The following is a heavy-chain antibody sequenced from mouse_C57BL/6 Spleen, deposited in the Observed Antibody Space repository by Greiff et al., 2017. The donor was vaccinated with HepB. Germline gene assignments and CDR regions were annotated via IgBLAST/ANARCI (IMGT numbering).Heavy chain of an antibody. Sequence: EVKLVESGGGLVKPGGSLKLSCAASGFTFSDYGMHWVRQAPEKGLEWVAYISSGSSTIYYADTVKGRFTISRDNAKNTLFLQMTSLRSEDTAMYYCARNDGYPYAMDYWGQGTSVTVSS. D-gene: IGHD2-3*01. V-gene: IGHV5-17*01. CDR1: GFTFSDYG. CDR2: ISSGSSTI. CDR3: ARNDGYPYAMDY. J-gene: IGHJ4*01.